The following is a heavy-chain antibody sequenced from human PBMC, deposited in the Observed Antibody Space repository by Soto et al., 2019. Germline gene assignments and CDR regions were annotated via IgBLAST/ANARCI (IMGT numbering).Heavy chain of an antibody. CDR1: GGSISSGGYS. CDR2: IYHSGST. CDR3: ARGGKTVTTFDY. J-gene: IGHJ4*02. Sequence: SETLSLTCAVSGGSISSGGYSWSWIRQPPGKGLEWIGYIYHSGSTYYNPSLKSRVTISVDRSKSQFSLKLSSVTAADTAVYYCARGGKTVTTFDYWGQGTLVTVSS. D-gene: IGHD4-17*01. V-gene: IGHV4-30-2*01.